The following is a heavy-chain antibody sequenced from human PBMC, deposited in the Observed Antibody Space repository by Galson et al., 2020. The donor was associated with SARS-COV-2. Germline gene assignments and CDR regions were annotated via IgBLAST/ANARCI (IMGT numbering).Heavy chain of an antibody. CDR3: AIGRFNWNYIRFHP. CDR1: GFNFDDYD. D-gene: IGHD1-7*01. V-gene: IGHV3-20*01. CDR2: INWNGGRI. J-gene: IGHJ5*02. Sequence: GGSLRLSCTTSGFNFDDYDMNWVRQVPGKGLEWVAGINWNGGRIGYADSVKGRFTISRDNAKNSLYLQMNSLRADDTGLYHCAIGRFNWNYIRFHPWGQGTLVTVSS.